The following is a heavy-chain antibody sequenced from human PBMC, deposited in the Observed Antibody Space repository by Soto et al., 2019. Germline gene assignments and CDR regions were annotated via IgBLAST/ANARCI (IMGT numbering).Heavy chain of an antibody. J-gene: IGHJ4*02. D-gene: IGHD1-26*01. Sequence: EVQLLESGGGLVQPGGSLRLSCAASGFTFSSYAMSWVRQAPGKGLEWVSAISGSGGSTYYADSVKGRFTISRDNSKNTLYLQMNSLRAEDTAVYYCAKDRIVGATTPYYFDYWGQGTLVTVSS. CDR1: GFTFSSYA. CDR3: AKDRIVGATTPYYFDY. V-gene: IGHV3-23*01. CDR2: ISGSGGST.